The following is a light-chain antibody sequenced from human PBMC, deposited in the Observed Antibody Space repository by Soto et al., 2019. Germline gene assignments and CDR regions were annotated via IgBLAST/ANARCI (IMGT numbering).Light chain of an antibody. CDR3: AAWDDRLKGVV. Sequence: QSVLTQSPSASGTPGQRVTISCSGSTSNFGSNSVNWYQQLPGTAPKVVIDGNNQRPSGVPDRFSVSKSGTSASLAISGLQSEDEAHYYCAAWDDRLKGVVFGGGTKLTVL. CDR2: GNN. V-gene: IGLV1-44*01. CDR1: TSNFGSNS. J-gene: IGLJ2*01.